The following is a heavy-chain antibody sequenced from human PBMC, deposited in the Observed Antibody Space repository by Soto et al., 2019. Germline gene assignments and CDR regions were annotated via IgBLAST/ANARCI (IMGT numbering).Heavy chain of an antibody. Sequence: PGGSLRLSCAASGFTFSSYGMHWVRQAPGKGLEWVAVISYDGSNKYYADSVKGRFTISRDNSENTLYLQMNSLRAEDTAVYYCANEARLNIVVVPAAIEFYFDYWGQGTLVTVSS. CDR1: GFTFSSYG. J-gene: IGHJ4*02. D-gene: IGHD2-2*01. CDR3: ANEARLNIVVVPAAIEFYFDY. CDR2: ISYDGSNK. V-gene: IGHV3-30*18.